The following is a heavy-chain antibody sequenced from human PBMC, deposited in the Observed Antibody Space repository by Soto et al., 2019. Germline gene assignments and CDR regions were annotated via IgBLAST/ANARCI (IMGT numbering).Heavy chain of an antibody. Sequence: ASVKVSCKASGYTFTSYDINWVRQATGQGLEWMGIINPSGGSTSYAQKFQGRVTMTRDTSTSTVYMELSSLRSEDTAVYYCARDQAYDFWSGYYTGPWFDPWGQGTLVTVSS. D-gene: IGHD3-3*01. CDR1: GYTFTSYD. CDR3: ARDQAYDFWSGYYTGPWFDP. J-gene: IGHJ5*02. CDR2: INPSGGST. V-gene: IGHV1-46*01.